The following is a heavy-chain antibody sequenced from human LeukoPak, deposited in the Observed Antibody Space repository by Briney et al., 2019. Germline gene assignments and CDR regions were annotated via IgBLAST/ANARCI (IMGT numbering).Heavy chain of an antibody. CDR2: TYYRSTWYN. CDR1: GDSVSSNSVT. J-gene: IGHJ4*02. V-gene: IGHV6-1*01. CDR3: ARDWGTYFDY. Sequence: SQTLSLTCAISGDSVSSNSVTWNWIRQPPSRGLEWLGRTYYRSTWYNDYAVSVRGRITVNPDTSKNQFSLHLTSVTAADTAVYYCARDWGTYFDYWGQGTQVTVSS. D-gene: IGHD7-27*01.